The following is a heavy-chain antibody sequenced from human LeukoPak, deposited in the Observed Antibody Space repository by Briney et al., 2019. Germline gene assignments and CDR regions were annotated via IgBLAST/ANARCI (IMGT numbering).Heavy chain of an antibody. Sequence: ASVKVSFKASGYTFTSYGISWVRQAPGQGLEWIGGISVYNRNTKYAQKLQGRVTMTTDTSTSTAYMELRSLPSDDTAVYYCARDYQVRYSSTENNWFDPWGRGTLVTVSS. J-gene: IGHJ5*02. V-gene: IGHV1-18*01. CDR2: ISVYNRNT. CDR3: ARDYQVRYSSTENNWFDP. CDR1: GYTFTSYG. D-gene: IGHD6-13*01.